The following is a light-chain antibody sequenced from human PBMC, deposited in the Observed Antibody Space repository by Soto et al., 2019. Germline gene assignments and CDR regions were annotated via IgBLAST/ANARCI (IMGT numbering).Light chain of an antibody. CDR2: DAS. V-gene: IGKV1-5*01. CDR3: QQYNSYSYT. J-gene: IGKJ2*01. Sequence: DIQMTQSPSTLSASVGDRVTITCRASQTISAWLAWYQQKPGKAPQLLIYDASRLESGVPSRFSGSGSGTEFTLTISSLQPEDFASYYCQQYNSYSYTFGQGTKLEIK. CDR1: QTISAW.